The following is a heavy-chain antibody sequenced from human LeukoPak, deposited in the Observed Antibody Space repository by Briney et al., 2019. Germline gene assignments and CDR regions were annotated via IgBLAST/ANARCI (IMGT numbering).Heavy chain of an antibody. Sequence: GSLRLSCAASGFTFSSYGMIWVRQAPGKGLEWVSEITGSGDGTNYADSVKGRFTISRDNSKNTLFLQMNSLRVEDTAIYYFAKVGGYCSRSSCFAYFDYWGQGTLVTVSS. CDR2: ITGSGDGT. J-gene: IGHJ4*02. CDR1: GFTFSSYG. CDR3: AKVGGYCSRSSCFAYFDY. D-gene: IGHD2-2*01. V-gene: IGHV3-23*01.